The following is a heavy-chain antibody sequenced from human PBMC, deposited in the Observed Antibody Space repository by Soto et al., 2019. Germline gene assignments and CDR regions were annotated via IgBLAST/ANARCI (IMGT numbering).Heavy chain of an antibody. D-gene: IGHD6-19*01. Sequence: ASVKVSCKASGYTFTGYYIHWLRQAPGQGLEWMGWINPNSGGTTYAQKFQGRVTLTRDTSINTAYLELSSLRSDDTAVYYCARVRAVAPYFDPWGQGTLVTVSS. J-gene: IGHJ5*02. V-gene: IGHV1-2*02. CDR2: INPNSGGT. CDR3: ARVRAVAPYFDP. CDR1: GYTFTGYY.